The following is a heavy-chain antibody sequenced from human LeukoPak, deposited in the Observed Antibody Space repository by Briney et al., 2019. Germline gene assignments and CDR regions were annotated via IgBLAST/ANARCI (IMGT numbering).Heavy chain of an antibody. CDR1: GYTFPNFW. J-gene: IGHJ4*02. V-gene: IGHV5-51*01. CDR3: VSSSQELVQFNY. Sequence: GESLKISCRGSGYTFPNFWIGWVRQTPGKGLEWMGIIWPEDSDTRYSPSFQGQVTFSADRSLTTAYMQWSSLMPSDTAVYYCVSSSQELVQFNYWGQGTLVTVSS. D-gene: IGHD6-13*01. CDR2: IWPEDSDT.